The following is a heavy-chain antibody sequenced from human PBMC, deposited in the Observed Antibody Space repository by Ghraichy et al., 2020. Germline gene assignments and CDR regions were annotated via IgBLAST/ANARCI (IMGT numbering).Heavy chain of an antibody. CDR2: IYHNGRT. CDR1: GDSLNNYY. CDR3: ARDQEWRASSSGFDP. J-gene: IGHJ5*02. D-gene: IGHD2-2*01. V-gene: IGHV4-59*01. Sequence: SETLSLTCTVSGDSLNNYYWSWIRQAPGKGLEWIGSIYHNGRTKYIPSLKSRVTMSVDTSKNQFSLSLTSVTAADTAVFYCARDQEWRASSSGFDPWGQGTLVSVSP.